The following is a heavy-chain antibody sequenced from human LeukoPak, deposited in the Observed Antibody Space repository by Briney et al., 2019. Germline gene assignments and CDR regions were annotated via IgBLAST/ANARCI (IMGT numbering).Heavy chain of an antibody. V-gene: IGHV3-7*01. CDR3: TRVGVGGY. CDR1: GFTFTTFW. J-gene: IGHJ4*02. D-gene: IGHD3-16*01. CDR2: IGPDGRSK. Sequence: GGSLRLSCAASGFTFTTFWMTWVRQAPGKGLEWVANIGPDGRSKYYVDSVRGRFTISRDNAKDSLFLQMNGLRADDTAMYFCTRVGVGGYWGQGTLVTVSS.